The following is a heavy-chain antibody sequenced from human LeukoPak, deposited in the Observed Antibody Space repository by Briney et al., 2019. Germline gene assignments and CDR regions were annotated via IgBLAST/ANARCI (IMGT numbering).Heavy chain of an antibody. CDR3: ATAPQTYRYLGY. D-gene: IGHD3-16*02. J-gene: IGHJ4*02. Sequence: GGSLRLSCAASGFTFSSYAMSWIRQAPGKGLEWVSYISSYGSTIYYADSVKGRFTISRDNAKNSLYLQMNSLRAEDTAVYYCATAPQTYRYLGYWGQGTLVTVSS. V-gene: IGHV3-11*04. CDR1: GFTFSSYA. CDR2: ISSYGSTI.